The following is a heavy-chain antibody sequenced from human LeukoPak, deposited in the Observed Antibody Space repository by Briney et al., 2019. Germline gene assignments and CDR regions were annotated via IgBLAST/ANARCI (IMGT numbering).Heavy chain of an antibody. CDR3: ARVYSSGWNVDY. D-gene: IGHD6-19*01. Sequence: SVKVSCKASGGTFSSYGISWVRQAPGQGLEWMGRIIPIFGTANYAQKFQGRVTITTDESTSTAYMELSSLRSEDTAVYYCARVYSSGWNVDYWGQGTLVTVSS. V-gene: IGHV1-69*05. CDR1: GGTFSSYG. CDR2: IIPIFGTA. J-gene: IGHJ4*02.